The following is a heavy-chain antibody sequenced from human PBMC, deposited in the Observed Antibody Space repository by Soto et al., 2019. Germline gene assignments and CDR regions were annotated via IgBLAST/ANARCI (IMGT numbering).Heavy chain of an antibody. D-gene: IGHD2-15*01. CDR2: ISGSGDST. V-gene: IGHV3-23*01. Sequence: EVRLLEAGGGLVQPGGSLRLSCAASGFTFTSYAMTWVRQAPGKGLKWVSAISGSGDSTYYADSVKGRFTVSRDNSKNILYLKVNSLRAEDTAVYYCAKEGLVAATLNWLDPWGQGTLVIVSS. J-gene: IGHJ5*02. CDR3: AKEGLVAATLNWLDP. CDR1: GFTFTSYA.